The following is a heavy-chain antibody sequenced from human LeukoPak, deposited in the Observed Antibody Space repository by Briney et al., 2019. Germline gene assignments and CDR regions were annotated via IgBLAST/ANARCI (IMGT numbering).Heavy chain of an antibody. CDR3: ARVAGKTNWFDP. J-gene: IGHJ5*02. CDR2: IYYSGRT. D-gene: IGHD4-23*01. CDR1: GGSITSYY. Sequence: SETLSLTCTVSGGSITSYYWSWIRQPPGKGLEFIGYIYYSGRTSYNPPLKSRVTISVDTSKKQFSLKLRSVTAADTAVYYCARVAGKTNWFDPWGQGALVTVSS. V-gene: IGHV4-59*01.